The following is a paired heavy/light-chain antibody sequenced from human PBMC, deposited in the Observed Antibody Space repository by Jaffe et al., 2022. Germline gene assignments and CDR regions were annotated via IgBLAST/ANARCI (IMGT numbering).Light chain of an antibody. J-gene: IGKJ5*01. V-gene: IGKV3-11*01. CDR1: QSVSSY. CDR2: DAS. CDR3: QQRSNWPPGIT. Sequence: EIVLTQSPATLSLSPGERATLSCRASQSVSSYLAWYQQKPGQAPRLLIYDASNRATGIPARFSGSGSGTDFTLTISSLEPEDFAVYYCQQRSNWPPGITFGQGTRLEIK.
Heavy chain of an antibody. CDR2: ISSSGSTI. J-gene: IGHJ4*02. CDR3: ARDVRGNLYYFDY. CDR1: GFTFSDYY. Sequence: QVQLVESGGGLVKPGGSLRLSCAASGFTFSDYYMSWIRQAPGKGLEWVSYISSSGSTIYYADSVKGRFTISRDNAKNSLYLQMNSLRAEDTAVYYCARDVRGNLYYFDYWGQGTLVTVSS. V-gene: IGHV3-11*01.